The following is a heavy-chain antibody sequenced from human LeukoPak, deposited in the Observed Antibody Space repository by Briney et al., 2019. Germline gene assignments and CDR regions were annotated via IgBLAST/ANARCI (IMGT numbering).Heavy chain of an antibody. CDR1: GYSFTSYW. Sequence: KLGESLKISCKGSGYSFTSYWIGWVRQMPGKGLEWMGIIYPGDSDTRYSPSFQGQVTISADKSISTAYLQWSSLKASDTAMYYCARQHRVEFMTTVTTKAHFDYWGQGTLVTVSS. CDR3: ARQHRVEFMTTVTTKAHFDY. CDR2: IYPGDSDT. J-gene: IGHJ4*02. V-gene: IGHV5-51*01. D-gene: IGHD4-17*01.